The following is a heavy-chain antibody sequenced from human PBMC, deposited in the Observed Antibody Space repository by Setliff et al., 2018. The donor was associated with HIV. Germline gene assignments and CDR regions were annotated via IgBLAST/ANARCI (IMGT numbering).Heavy chain of an antibody. CDR1: GFTFSNYW. J-gene: IGHJ4*02. CDR2: INQDGSKK. Sequence: GGSLRLSCAASGFTFSNYWIIWVRQAPGKGLEWVANINQDGSKKYYVDSVKGRFTISRDNAKNSLYLQMNSLTADDTAVHHCARDSGTTMGASGPGYWGQGTLVTVSS. V-gene: IGHV3-7*01. CDR3: ARDSGTTMGASGPGY. D-gene: IGHD1-26*01.